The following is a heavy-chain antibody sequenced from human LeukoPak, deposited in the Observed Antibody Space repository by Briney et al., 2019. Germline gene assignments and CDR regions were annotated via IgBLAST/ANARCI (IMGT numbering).Heavy chain of an antibody. CDR3: ARGYFDPAPDI. CDR2: INYSGTT. Sequence: SETLSLTCIVSGGSISSRHYFWTWIRQLPGKGLEWIGNINYSGTTHYNPSLRDRVTISSDTSNDQFSLNLASVTAADTAVYFCARGYFDPAPDIWGQGILVTVS. J-gene: IGHJ4*02. CDR1: GGSISSRHYF. V-gene: IGHV4-30-4*08. D-gene: IGHD3-9*01.